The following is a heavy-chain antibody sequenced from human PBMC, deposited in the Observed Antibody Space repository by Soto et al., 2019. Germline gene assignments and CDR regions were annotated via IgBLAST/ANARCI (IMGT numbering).Heavy chain of an antibody. D-gene: IGHD3-10*01. Sequence: SETLSLTCAVYGGSFSGYYWSWIRQPPGKGLEWIGEINHSGSTNYNPSLKSRVTISVDTSKNQFSLKMSSVTDADTAVYYCARELGGIYGSGSYYSPWGQGTLVTVSS. V-gene: IGHV4-34*01. J-gene: IGHJ5*02. CDR2: INHSGST. CDR1: GGSFSGYY. CDR3: ARELGGIYGSGSYYSP.